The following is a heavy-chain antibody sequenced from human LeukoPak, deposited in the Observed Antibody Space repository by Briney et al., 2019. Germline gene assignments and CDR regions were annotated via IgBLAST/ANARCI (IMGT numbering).Heavy chain of an antibody. CDR1: GFTFSSYA. D-gene: IGHD3-10*01. CDR2: ISGSGGST. J-gene: IGHJ4*02. V-gene: IGHV3-23*01. Sequence: GGSLRLSCAASGFTFSSYAMSWVRQAPGKGLEWVSAISGSGGSTYYADSVKGRFTISRDNSKNTLYLQMNSLRAEDTAVYYCARGPWFGELLSYWGQGTLVTVSS. CDR3: ARGPWFGELLSY.